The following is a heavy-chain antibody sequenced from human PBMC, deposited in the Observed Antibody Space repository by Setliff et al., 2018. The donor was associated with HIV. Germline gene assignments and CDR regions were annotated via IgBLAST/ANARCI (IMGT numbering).Heavy chain of an antibody. CDR2: IYYSGNT. CDR3: ARHRDGGTYPLDY. D-gene: IGHD1-26*01. V-gene: IGHV4-61*01. Sequence: SETLSLTCSVSGGSVSSVNYYWSWIRQPPGKGLECIGWIYYSGNTRYNPSLKSRVTISLDTSKNRFSLQLTSVTAADTAVYYCARHRDGGTYPLDYWGQGTLVTVSS. J-gene: IGHJ4*02. CDR1: GGSVSSVNYY.